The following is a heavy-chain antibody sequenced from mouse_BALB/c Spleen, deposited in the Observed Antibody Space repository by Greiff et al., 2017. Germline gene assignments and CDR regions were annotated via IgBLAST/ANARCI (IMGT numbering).Heavy chain of an antibody. CDR1: GYAFSSYW. V-gene: IGHV1-80*01. J-gene: IGHJ4*01. CDR2: IYPGDGDT. Sequence: QVQLQQSGAELVRPGSSVKISCTASGYAFSSYWMNWVKQRPGQGLEWIGQIYPGDGDTNYNGKFKGQATLTADKSSSTAYMQLSSLTSEDSAVYYCAREGGGGSYAMDYWGQGTSVTVSS. CDR3: AREGGGGSYAMDY.